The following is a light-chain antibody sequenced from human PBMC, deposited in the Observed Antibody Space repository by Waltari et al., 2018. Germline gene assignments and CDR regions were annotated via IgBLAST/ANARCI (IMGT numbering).Light chain of an antibody. V-gene: IGLV3-1*01. CDR3: QAWDSSTVV. CDR2: QDS. J-gene: IGLJ2*01. Sequence: SYELTQPPSVSVSPGQTASITCSGDKLGDTYACWYQQKPGQSPVLVLDQDSKRPSGIPERFSGSNSGNTATLTISGTQAMDEADYYCQAWDSSTVVFGGGTKLTVL. CDR1: KLGDTY.